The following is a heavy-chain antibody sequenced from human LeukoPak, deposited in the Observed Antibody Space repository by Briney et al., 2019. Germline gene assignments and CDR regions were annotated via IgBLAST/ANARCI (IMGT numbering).Heavy chain of an antibody. V-gene: IGHV3-48*03. CDR2: ISSSGSTI. CDR3: ARNFNQLLSY. D-gene: IGHD2-2*01. CDR1: GFTLSRYE. J-gene: IGHJ4*02. Sequence: GGSLRLSCAASGFTLSRYEMNWVRQAPGKGLEWVSYISSSGSTIYYADSVKGRFTISRDNAKNSLFLQMNSLRAEDTAVYFCARNFNQLLSYWGQGTLVTVSS.